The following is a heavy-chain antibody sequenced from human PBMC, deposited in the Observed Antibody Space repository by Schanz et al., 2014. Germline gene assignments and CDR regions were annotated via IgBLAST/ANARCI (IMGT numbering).Heavy chain of an antibody. CDR3: AKGMGYCSGGTCYDYYYYGLDV. CDR2: LSGSGGST. J-gene: IGHJ6*02. CDR1: GFTFSSYA. V-gene: IGHV3-23*04. Sequence: VQLVESGGGVVQPGGSLRLSCAASGFTFSSYAMSWVRQAPGKGLEWVSALSGSGGSTYYADSVKGRFTISRDNSENTLYLQMNSLSADDTAVFYCAKGMGYCSGGTCYDYYYYGLDVWGQGTTVIVSS. D-gene: IGHD2-15*01.